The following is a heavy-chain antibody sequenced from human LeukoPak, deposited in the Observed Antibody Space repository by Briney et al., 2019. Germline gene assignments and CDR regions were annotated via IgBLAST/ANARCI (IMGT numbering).Heavy chain of an antibody. J-gene: IGHJ5*02. Sequence: GGSLRLSCAASGFTFSSYSMNWVRQAPGKGLEWVSSISSSSSYIYYADSVKGRFTISRDNAKNSLYLQMNSLRAEDTAVYYCARDRSITIFGVVSIQVDWFDTWGQGTLVTVSS. CDR3: ARDRSITIFGVVSIQVDWFDT. V-gene: IGHV3-21*01. CDR1: GFTFSSYS. D-gene: IGHD3-3*01. CDR2: ISSSSSYI.